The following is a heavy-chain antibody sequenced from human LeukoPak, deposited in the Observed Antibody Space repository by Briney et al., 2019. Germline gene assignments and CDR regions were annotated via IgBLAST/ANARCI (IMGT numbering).Heavy chain of an antibody. D-gene: IGHD3-22*01. Sequence: PSETLSLTCTVSGGSISSYYWSWIRQPPGKGLEWIGYIYYSGSTNSNPSLKSRVTISVDTSKNQSSLKLSSVTAADTAVYYCARMHDSTVGFDPWGQGTLVTVSS. V-gene: IGHV4-59*01. CDR3: ARMHDSTVGFDP. J-gene: IGHJ5*02. CDR1: GGSISSYY. CDR2: IYYSGST.